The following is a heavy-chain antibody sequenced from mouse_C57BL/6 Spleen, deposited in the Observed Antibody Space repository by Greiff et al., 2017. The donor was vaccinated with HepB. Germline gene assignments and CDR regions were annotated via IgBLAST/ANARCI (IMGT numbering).Heavy chain of an antibody. V-gene: IGHV1-82*01. CDR1: GYAFSSSW. CDR3: ARGGRYYFDY. J-gene: IGHJ2*01. CDR2: IYPGDGDT. Sequence: LQQSGPELVKPGASVKISCKASGYAFSSSWMNWVKQRPGKGLEWIGRIYPGDGDTNYNGKFKGKATLTADKSSSTAYMQLSSLTSEDSAVYFCARGGRYYFDYWGQGTTLTVSS.